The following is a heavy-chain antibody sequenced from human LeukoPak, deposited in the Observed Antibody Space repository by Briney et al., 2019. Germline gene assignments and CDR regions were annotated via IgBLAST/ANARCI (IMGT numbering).Heavy chain of an antibody. CDR1: GGSISSSSYY. Sequence: SETLSLTCTVSGGSISSSSYYWGWIRQPPGTGLEWIGSIYYSGSTYYNPSLKSRVTISVDTSKNQFSLKLSSVTAADTAVYYCTSSAYCGGDCSPSDAFDIWGQGTMVTVSS. V-gene: IGHV4-39*07. J-gene: IGHJ3*02. CDR3: TSSAYCGGDCSPSDAFDI. D-gene: IGHD2-21*02. CDR2: IYYSGST.